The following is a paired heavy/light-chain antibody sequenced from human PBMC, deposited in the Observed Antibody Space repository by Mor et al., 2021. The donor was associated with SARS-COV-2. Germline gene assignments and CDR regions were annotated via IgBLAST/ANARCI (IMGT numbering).Heavy chain of an antibody. D-gene: IGHD3-10*01. V-gene: IGHV3-48*02. CDR3: ARGPYGSGSYYNVLACMDV. Sequence: EVQLVESGGGLVQPGGSLRLSCAASGFTFSSYSMNWVRQAPGKGLEWVSYISSSSSTIYYADSVKGRFTISRDNAKNSLYLQMNSLRDEDTAVYYCARGPYGSGSYYNVLACMDVWGQGTTVTVSS. CDR1: GFTFSSYS. J-gene: IGHJ6*02. CDR2: ISSSSSTI.
Light chain of an antibody. CDR2: GAS. CDR3: QQYNNWPT. CDR1: QSVSSN. J-gene: IGKJ3*01. V-gene: IGKV3-15*01. Sequence: EIVMTQSPATLSVSPGERATLSCRASQSVSSNLAWYQQKPGQAPRLLIYGASTRATGIPARFSGSGSGTEFTLTISSLQSEDFAVYYCQQYNNWPTFGPGTKVDIK.